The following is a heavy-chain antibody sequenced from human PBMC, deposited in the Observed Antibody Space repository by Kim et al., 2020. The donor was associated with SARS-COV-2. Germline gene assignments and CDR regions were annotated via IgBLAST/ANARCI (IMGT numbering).Heavy chain of an antibody. CDR3: GGGEIGYCSSTTCSDAVDI. D-gene: IGHD2-2*01. V-gene: IGHV1-3*01. J-gene: IGHJ3*02. Sequence: ASVKVSCKASGFTFTNYVIHWVRQAPGQRLEWMGWINAGNGNTKYSQKFQGRVTITRDSSASAAYMELSSLRSEDTAIYYCGGGEIGYCSSTTCSDAVDIWGQGTMVTVSS. CDR2: INAGNGNT. CDR1: GFTFTNYV.